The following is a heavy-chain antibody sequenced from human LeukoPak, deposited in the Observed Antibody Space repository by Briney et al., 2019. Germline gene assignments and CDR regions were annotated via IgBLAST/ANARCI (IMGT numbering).Heavy chain of an antibody. CDR1: GFTFSSYS. CDR2: ISSSSSYI. Sequence: PGGSLRLSCAASGFTFSSYSMNWVRQAPGKGLEWVSSISSSSSYIYYADSVKGRFTISRDNAKNSPYLQMNSLRAEDTAVYYCARGPSGSYYFDYWGQGTLVTVSS. CDR3: ARGPSGSYYFDY. J-gene: IGHJ4*02. D-gene: IGHD1-26*01. V-gene: IGHV3-21*01.